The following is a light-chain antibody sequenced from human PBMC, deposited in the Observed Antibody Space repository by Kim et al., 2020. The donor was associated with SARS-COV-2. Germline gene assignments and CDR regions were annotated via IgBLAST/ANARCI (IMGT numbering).Light chain of an antibody. J-gene: IGLJ3*02. CDR3: SSYTSSSTRV. CDR2: DVS. V-gene: IGLV2-14*03. CDR1: SSDVGGYNY. Sequence: GQSSTISCPGTSSDVGGYNYFSCYHPHPGKAPTLMIYDVSNRPAGFSNLFAGCKSGNTASLTISELQAEDEADYYCSSYTSSSTRVFGGGTQLTVL.